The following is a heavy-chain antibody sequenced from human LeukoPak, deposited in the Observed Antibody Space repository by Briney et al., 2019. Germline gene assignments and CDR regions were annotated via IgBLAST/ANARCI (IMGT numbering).Heavy chain of an antibody. V-gene: IGHV3-21*01. CDR2: ISSSSSYI. CDR3: ARDQDVYCSGGSCTAFDI. Sequence: GGSLRLSCEASGFIFSRYWMSWVRQAPGKGLEWVSSISSSSSYIYYADSVKGRFPISRDNARNSLYLQMNSLRAEDTAVYYCARDQDVYCSGGSCTAFDIWGQGTMVTVSS. D-gene: IGHD2-15*01. J-gene: IGHJ3*02. CDR1: GFIFSRYW.